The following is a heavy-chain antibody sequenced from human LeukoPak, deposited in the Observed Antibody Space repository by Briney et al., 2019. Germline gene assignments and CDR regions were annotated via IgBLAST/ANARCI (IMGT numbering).Heavy chain of an antibody. CDR2: ISGSDST. V-gene: IGHV3-23*01. Sequence: GGSLRLSCAASGFTFSSYAMSWVRQAPGKGLECVSGISGSDSTYYADSVKGRFTISRDNSKNTLYLQMNSLRAEDTAVYFCARDWYLDYWGQGTLVTVSS. D-gene: IGHD1-14*01. CDR3: ARDWYLDY. J-gene: IGHJ4*02. CDR1: GFTFSSYA.